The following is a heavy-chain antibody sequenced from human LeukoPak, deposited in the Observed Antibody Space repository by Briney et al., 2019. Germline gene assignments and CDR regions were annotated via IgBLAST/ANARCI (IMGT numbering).Heavy chain of an antibody. CDR2: INWNGGST. CDR1: GFTFDDYG. V-gene: IGHV3-20*04. CDR3: AREPRLWYYGPGSYYNPIDY. J-gene: IGHJ4*02. Sequence: GGSLRLACAASGFTFDDYGMSWVRQAPGKGLEWVSGINWNGGSTSYADSVKGRFTISRDNAKNSLYLQMNSLRAEDTALYYCAREPRLWYYGPGSYYNPIDYWGQGTLVTVSS. D-gene: IGHD3-10*01.